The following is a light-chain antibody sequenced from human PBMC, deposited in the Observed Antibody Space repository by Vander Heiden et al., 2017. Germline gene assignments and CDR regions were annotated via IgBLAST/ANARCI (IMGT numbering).Light chain of an antibody. V-gene: IGKV4-1*01. CDR3: QQDNSTPQT. J-gene: IGKJ1*01. CDR2: WAS. CDR1: QSAVYSSNNKNY. Sequence: DILMTQSPDSLAVSLGERATTNGKSSQSAVYSSNNKNYLAWYQQKPGQPPKLLIYWASTRESGVPDRCSGSGSGTDFTLTISSLQAEDVAVYYCQQDNSTPQTFGQGTKVEIK.